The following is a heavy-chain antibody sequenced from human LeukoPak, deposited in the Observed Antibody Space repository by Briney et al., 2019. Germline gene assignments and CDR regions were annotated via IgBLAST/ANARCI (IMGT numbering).Heavy chain of an antibody. CDR3: ARPHSTFFDQDAAYYFDY. D-gene: IGHD3-3*01. Sequence: SETLSLTCTVSGGSISSSYWSWIRQPPGKGLEWIGYIYYTESTYYNPSLKSRVTISVGTSKNQFTLKLSSLTAADTAVYYCARPHSTFFDQDAAYYFDYWGQGALVTVSS. CDR1: GGSISSSY. J-gene: IGHJ4*02. V-gene: IGHV4-59*12. CDR2: IYYTEST.